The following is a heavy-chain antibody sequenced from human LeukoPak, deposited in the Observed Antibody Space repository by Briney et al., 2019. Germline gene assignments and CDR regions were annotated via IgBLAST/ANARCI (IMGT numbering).Heavy chain of an antibody. V-gene: IGHV1-2*02. CDR2: INPNSGGT. CDR3: ARGVVRGAPTTNFDY. Sequence: ASVKVSCKASGYTFTSYYMHWVRQAPGQGLEWMGWINPNSGGTNYAQKFQGRVTMTRDTSISTAYMELSRLRSDDTAVYYCARGVVRGAPTTNFDYWGQGTLVTVSS. CDR1: GYTFTSYY. J-gene: IGHJ4*02. D-gene: IGHD3-10*01.